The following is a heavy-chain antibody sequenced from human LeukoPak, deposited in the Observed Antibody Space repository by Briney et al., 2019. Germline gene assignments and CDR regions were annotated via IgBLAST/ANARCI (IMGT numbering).Heavy chain of an antibody. V-gene: IGHV1-2*02. D-gene: IGHD6-13*01. CDR1: GYTFTGYY. J-gene: IGHJ4*02. CDR3: ARDSPIAAAGT. CDR2: INPNSGGT. Sequence: ASVKVSCKATGYTFTGYYMHWVRQAPGQGLEWMGWINPNSGGTNYAQKFQGRVTMTRDTSISTAYMELSRLRSDDTAVSYCARDSPIAAAGTWGQGTLVTVSS.